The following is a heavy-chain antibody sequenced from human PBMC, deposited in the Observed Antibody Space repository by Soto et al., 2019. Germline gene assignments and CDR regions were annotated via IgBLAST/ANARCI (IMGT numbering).Heavy chain of an antibody. D-gene: IGHD2-8*01. CDR1: GFTFRNNV. CDR3: AKNGLDNSPSAIDS. V-gene: IGHV3-23*01. Sequence: GGSLRLSCAASGFTFRNNVLSWVRQAPGKGLDWVSGITGSGSDKYYADSVKGRFTISRDNAKNMVFLQMNSLRAEDTALYYCAKNGLDNSPSAIDSWGPGTLVTVSS. J-gene: IGHJ4*02. CDR2: ITGSGSDK.